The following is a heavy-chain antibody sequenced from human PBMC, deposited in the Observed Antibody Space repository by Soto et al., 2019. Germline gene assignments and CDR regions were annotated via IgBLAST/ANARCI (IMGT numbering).Heavy chain of an antibody. J-gene: IGHJ4*02. CDR3: ARSNFDFWSGSSQGYFDY. D-gene: IGHD3-3*01. V-gene: IGHV4-31*03. CDR2: IYYSGSS. Sequence: PSETLSLTCTVSDGSISSGGYYWSWIRQHPGKGLEWIGYIYYSGSSYYSPSLKSRVTISVDTSKNQFSLKLRSVTAADTAVYYCARSNFDFWSGSSQGYFDYWGQGTLVTVSS. CDR1: DGSISSGGYY.